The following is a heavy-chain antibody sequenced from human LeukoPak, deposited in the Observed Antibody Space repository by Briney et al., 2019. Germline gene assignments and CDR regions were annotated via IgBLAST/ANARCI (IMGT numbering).Heavy chain of an antibody. Sequence: PSETLSLSCTVSGASISSYYWSWMRHSPEKGLEWIGYISTSGGTNYSPSLKSRVTISVDTSKNQFSLKLSSVTAADTAVYYCARLDRFGTNYYYMDVWGKGTTVTVSS. CDR1: GASISSYY. J-gene: IGHJ6*03. V-gene: IGHV4-4*09. CDR3: ARLDRFGTNYYYMDV. CDR2: ISTSGGT. D-gene: IGHD3-10*01.